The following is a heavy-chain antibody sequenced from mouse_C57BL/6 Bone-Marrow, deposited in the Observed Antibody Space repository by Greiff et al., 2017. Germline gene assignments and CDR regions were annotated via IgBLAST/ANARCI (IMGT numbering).Heavy chain of an antibody. CDR2: IDPENGDT. CDR3: TTVVHY. J-gene: IGHJ2*01. CDR1: GFNIKDDY. V-gene: IGHV14-4*01. D-gene: IGHD1-1*01. Sequence: EVQLQQSGAELVRPGASVKLSCTASGFNIKDDYMHWVKQRPEQGLEWIGWIDPENGDTEYASKFQGKATITAAPSSTTAYLQLRSLTSEDTAVYYCTTVVHYWGQGTTLTVSS.